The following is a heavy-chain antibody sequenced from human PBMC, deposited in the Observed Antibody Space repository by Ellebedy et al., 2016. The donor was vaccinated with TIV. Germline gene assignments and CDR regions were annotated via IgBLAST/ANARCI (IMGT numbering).Heavy chain of an antibody. CDR1: GYTFTSYY. Sequence: ASVKVSCXASGYTFTSYYMHWVRQAPGQGLEWMGIINPSDGSTTYAQKFQGRVTMTRGTSTSTVYMELSSLRSEDTAVYYCARALEGMDYYDSSGYFFDYWGQGTLVTVSS. CDR3: ARALEGMDYYDSSGYFFDY. J-gene: IGHJ4*02. D-gene: IGHD3-22*01. V-gene: IGHV1-46*01. CDR2: INPSDGST.